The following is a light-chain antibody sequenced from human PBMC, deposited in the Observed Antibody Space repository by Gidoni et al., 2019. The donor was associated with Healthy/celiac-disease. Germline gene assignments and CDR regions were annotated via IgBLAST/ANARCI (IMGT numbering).Light chain of an antibody. CDR3: QQYGSSRT. CDR2: GAS. V-gene: IGKV3-20*01. J-gene: IGKJ4*01. CDR1: QSVSSSY. Sequence: EIVLTQSPGTLSLSPGERATLSCRASQSVSSSYLAWYQQKPGQAHRLLIYGASSRATGMPDRCSGSGSGTDFTLTISRLEPEDFAVYYCQQYGSSRTFGGGTKVEIK.